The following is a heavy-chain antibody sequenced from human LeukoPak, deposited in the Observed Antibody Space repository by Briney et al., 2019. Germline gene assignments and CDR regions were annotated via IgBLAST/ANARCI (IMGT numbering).Heavy chain of an antibody. Sequence: SETLSLTCTVSGGSGSTNSYYWNWIRQPQGKGLEWIGYVYYSGSTNYNPSIKSRVTISVDTSKNQFSLKLTSVTAADTAVYYCARDPIAVPEPFDYWGQGTLVTVSS. D-gene: IGHD6-19*01. CDR1: GGSGSTNSYY. CDR2: VYYSGST. V-gene: IGHV4-61*01. J-gene: IGHJ4*02. CDR3: ARDPIAVPEPFDY.